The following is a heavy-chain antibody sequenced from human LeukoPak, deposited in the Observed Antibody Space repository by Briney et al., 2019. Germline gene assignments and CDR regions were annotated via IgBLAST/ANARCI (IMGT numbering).Heavy chain of an antibody. Sequence: PAGSLRLSCAASGFTFDDYGMSWVRHAPPKGLEWVCSINGNGGGTGYEDSVKGRFTISTDNANNSLYLLMHSLGTDATAAYYCARDSGLSVYSSSWYDGYWGQGTLVTVSS. CDR3: ARDSGLSVYSSSWYDGY. J-gene: IGHJ4*02. D-gene: IGHD6-13*01. CDR2: INGNGGGT. CDR1: GFTFDDYG. V-gene: IGHV3-20*04.